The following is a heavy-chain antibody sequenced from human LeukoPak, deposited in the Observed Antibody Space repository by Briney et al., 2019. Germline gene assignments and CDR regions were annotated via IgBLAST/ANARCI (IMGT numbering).Heavy chain of an antibody. CDR3: ARDMGGLRYFDRLYLGFDP. Sequence: SETLSLTCTVSGGSISSSSYYWGWIRQPPGKGLEWIGSIYYSGSTYYNPSLKSRVTISVDTSKNQFSLKLSSVTAADTAVYYCARDMGGLRYFDRLYLGFDPWGQGTLVTVSS. D-gene: IGHD3-9*01. J-gene: IGHJ5*02. V-gene: IGHV4-39*07. CDR1: GGSISSSSYY. CDR2: IYYSGST.